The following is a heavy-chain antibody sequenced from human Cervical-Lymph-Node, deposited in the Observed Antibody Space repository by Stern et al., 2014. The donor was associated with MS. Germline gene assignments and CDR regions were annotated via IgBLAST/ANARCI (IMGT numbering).Heavy chain of an antibody. Sequence: VQLEESGAEVKKPGSSVKVSCEAPRGTFSTYAINWVQQAPGQGLEWMGGIIPTFDTPNYAQKFQGRATITADESTTTAYLELSSLRYEDTAVYYCASAAAMAAWGQGTLVTVSS. CDR3: ASAAAMAA. CDR1: RGTFSTYA. D-gene: IGHD6-19*01. CDR2: IIPTFDTP. J-gene: IGHJ5*02. V-gene: IGHV1-69*01.